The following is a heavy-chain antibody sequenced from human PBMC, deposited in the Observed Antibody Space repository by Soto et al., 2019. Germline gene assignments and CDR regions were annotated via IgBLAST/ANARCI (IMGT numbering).Heavy chain of an antibody. V-gene: IGHV3-23*01. CDR2: ISGSGGST. J-gene: IGHJ4*02. D-gene: IGHD3-22*01. Sequence: GGSLRLSCAASGFTFSSYAMSWVRQAPGKGLEWVSAISGSGGSTYYADSVKGRFTISRDNSKNTPYLQMNSLRAEDTAVYYCAKAFTYYYDSSGYYVPYYFDYWGQGTLVTVSS. CDR1: GFTFSSYA. CDR3: AKAFTYYYDSSGYYVPYYFDY.